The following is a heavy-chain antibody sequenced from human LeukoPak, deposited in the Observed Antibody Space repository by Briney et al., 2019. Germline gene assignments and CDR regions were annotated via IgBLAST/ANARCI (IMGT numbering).Heavy chain of an antibody. D-gene: IGHD3-10*01. CDR1: GFSLSNTGVA. V-gene: IGHV2-5*01. Sequence: SGPTLVNPTQTLTLTCNFSGFSLSNTGVAVGWIRQSPGKALEWLAVAYWNNDKSYSPSLKSRLTITKDTSKNQVVLKMTNVDPVDTATYYCAHKGRGSGSYTMWGQGTLVTVSS. CDR2: AYWNNDK. CDR3: AHKGRGSGSYTM. J-gene: IGHJ4*02.